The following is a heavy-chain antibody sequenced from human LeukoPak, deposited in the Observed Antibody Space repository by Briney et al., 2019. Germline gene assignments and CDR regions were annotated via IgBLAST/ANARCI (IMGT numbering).Heavy chain of an antibody. CDR3: AKDGEVAAAPRGYFDY. V-gene: IGHV3-23*01. CDR2: ISDSGYST. CDR1: GFTFSSYA. Sequence: PGGSLRLSCAASGFTFSSYAMIWVRQAPGMGLEWVSAISDSGYSTYYADSVKGRFTISRDNSKNTLYLLLNSLRAEDTATYYCAKDGEVAAAPRGYFDYWGQGTLVTVSS. J-gene: IGHJ4*02. D-gene: IGHD2-2*01.